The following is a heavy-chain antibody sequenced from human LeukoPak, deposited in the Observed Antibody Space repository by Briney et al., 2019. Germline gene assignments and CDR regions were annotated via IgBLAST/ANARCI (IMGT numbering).Heavy chain of an antibody. V-gene: IGHV3-15*07. Sequence: GGSLRLSCAVSGLTFSNAWINWVRQAPGKGLEWVGRVLGRAGGGTIDYAAPVKGRFTISRDDSKNALFLQMNSLRTEDTAVYYCVTGGGYYGLDYWGQGALVTVSS. CDR2: VLGRAGGGTI. D-gene: IGHD3-10*01. CDR1: GLTFSNAW. J-gene: IGHJ4*02. CDR3: VTGGGYYGLDY.